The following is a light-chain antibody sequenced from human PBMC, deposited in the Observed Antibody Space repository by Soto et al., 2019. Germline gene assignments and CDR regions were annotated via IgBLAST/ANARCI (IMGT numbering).Light chain of an antibody. CDR3: EQSIYYLWLP. CDR1: QAITTY. CDR2: GTS. V-gene: IGKV1-39*01. Sequence: IQMTQSPSSLSASVGDRVTITCRASQAITTYLNLYQQIPGKAPKLLIYGTSSLQRGVPSRFSGSGSGTGFSLTVPSLQPEDLETSYCEQSIYYLWLPFGRAT. J-gene: IGKJ4*01.